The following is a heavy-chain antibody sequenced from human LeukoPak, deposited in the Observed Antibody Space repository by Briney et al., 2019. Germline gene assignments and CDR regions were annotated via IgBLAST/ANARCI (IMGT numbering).Heavy chain of an antibody. D-gene: IGHD1-14*01. CDR3: TRDPRNLDY. J-gene: IGHJ4*02. CDR2: ISSGGGSI. Sequence: PGGSLRLSCAASGFTFSSYEMNWVRQAPGKGLEWVSYISSGGGSIYYADSVKGRFTISRDNAKNSLYLQMNSLRVEDTAVYYCTRDPRNLDYWGQGTLVTVSS. V-gene: IGHV3-48*03. CDR1: GFTFSSYE.